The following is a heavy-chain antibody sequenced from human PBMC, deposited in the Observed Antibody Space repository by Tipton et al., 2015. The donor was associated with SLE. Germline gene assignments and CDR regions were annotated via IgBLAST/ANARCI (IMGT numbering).Heavy chain of an antibody. J-gene: IGHJ5*02. CDR3: AGGYPSDWFDP. D-gene: IGHD1-26*01. CDR1: GGSISSGSYP. CDR2: IYASGST. V-gene: IGHV4-61*09. Sequence: TLSLTCTVSGGSISSGSYPWSWIRKPAGKGLEWIGYIYASGSTHYNPSLKSRVTISVDRSKNQFSLKLSSVTAADTAVYYCAGGYPSDWFDPWGQGTLVTVSS.